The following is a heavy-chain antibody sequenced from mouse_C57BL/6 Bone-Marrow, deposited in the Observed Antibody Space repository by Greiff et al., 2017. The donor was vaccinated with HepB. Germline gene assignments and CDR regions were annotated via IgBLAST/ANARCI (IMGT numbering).Heavy chain of an antibody. J-gene: IGHJ4*01. CDR3: ARPPAMDY. V-gene: IGHV1-53*01. Sequence: QVQLQQPGAELVKPGASVKVSCKASGYTFTSYWMHWVKQRPGQGLEWIGDINPNNGGTIYNQKFKGKATLTVDKSSSTAYMELRSLTAEDTAVYYCARPPAMDYWGQGTSVTVSS. CDR2: INPNNGGT. CDR1: GYTFTSYW.